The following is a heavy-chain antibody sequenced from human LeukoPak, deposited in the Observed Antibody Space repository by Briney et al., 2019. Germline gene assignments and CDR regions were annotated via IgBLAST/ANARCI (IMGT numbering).Heavy chain of an antibody. J-gene: IGHJ4*02. Sequence: GRSLRLSCAASGFTFSTYGMQWVRQAPGKGLEWVAVIVNDGGNAHYADSVRGRFTISRDNSKNTLYLQMNSLRAEDTAVYYCARDSITGDNSLDYWGRGTLVSVCS. CDR2: IVNDGGNA. CDR3: ARDSITGDNSLDY. V-gene: IGHV3-33*05. CDR1: GFTFSTYG. D-gene: IGHD7-27*01.